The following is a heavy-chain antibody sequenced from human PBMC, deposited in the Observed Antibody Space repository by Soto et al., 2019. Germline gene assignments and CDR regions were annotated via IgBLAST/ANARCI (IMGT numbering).Heavy chain of an antibody. Sequence: SETLSLTCTVSGGSTSSDNYWSWIRQPPGKGLEWIGHIYYSGNTDYNPSLKSRLAISIDTSKNQFSLKLSSVTAADAAVYFCAREGGESSHGLYYFDSWGQGSLVTVSS. CDR3: AREGGESSHGLYYFDS. V-gene: IGHV4-30-4*01. J-gene: IGHJ4*02. D-gene: IGHD3-16*01. CDR2: IYYSGNT. CDR1: GGSTSSDNY.